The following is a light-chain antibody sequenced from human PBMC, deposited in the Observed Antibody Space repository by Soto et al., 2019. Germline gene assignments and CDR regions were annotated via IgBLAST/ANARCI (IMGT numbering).Light chain of an antibody. CDR3: QHYNCYSEA. Sequence: DIQMTQSPSTLSGSVGDRVTITCRASQTISSWLAWYQQKPGKAPKLLIYKASTLKSGVPSRFSGSGSGTEFTLTISSLQPDDFATYYCQHYNCYSEAFGQGTNVELK. V-gene: IGKV1-5*03. CDR2: KAS. CDR1: QTISSW. J-gene: IGKJ1*01.